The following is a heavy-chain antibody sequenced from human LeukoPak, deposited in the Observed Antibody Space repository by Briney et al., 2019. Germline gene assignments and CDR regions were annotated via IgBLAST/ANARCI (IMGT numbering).Heavy chain of an antibody. J-gene: IGHJ4*02. CDR1: GFTVSSNY. Sequence: GGSLRLSCAASGFTVSSNYMSWVRQAPGKGLEWVSVIYSGGSTYYADSVKGRFTISRDNSKNTLYLQMNSLRAEDTAVYYCARGKRGYSYGNYWGQGTLVTVSS. D-gene: IGHD5-18*01. CDR3: ARGKRGYSYGNY. V-gene: IGHV3-53*01. CDR2: IYSGGST.